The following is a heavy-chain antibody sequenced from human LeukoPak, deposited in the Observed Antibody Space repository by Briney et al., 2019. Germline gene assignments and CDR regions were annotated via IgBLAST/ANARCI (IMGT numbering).Heavy chain of an antibody. J-gene: IGHJ5*02. CDR1: GGSISSDY. D-gene: IGHD3-3*01. CDR3: ARLLGWSGPINWFDP. CDR2: VYYSGLT. Sequence: SETLTLTCTVSGGSISSDYASWIRQPPGKGLEWIGYVYYSGLTNYNPSLQSRVTISVRTSKNHFSLKLTSVTAADTAVYYCARLLGWSGPINWFDPWGRATMVTVSS. V-gene: IGHV4-59*08.